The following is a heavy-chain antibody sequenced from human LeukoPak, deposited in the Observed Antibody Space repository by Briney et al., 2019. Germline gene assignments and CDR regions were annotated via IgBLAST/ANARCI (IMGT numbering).Heavy chain of an antibody. CDR3: ARGPSGYDYDY. V-gene: IGHV4-34*01. Sequence: SETPSLTCAVYGGSFSGYYWSWIRQPPGKGLEWIGEINHSGSTNYNPSLKSRVTISVDTSKNQFSLKLSSVTAADTAVYYCARGPSGYDYDYWGQGTLVNVSS. J-gene: IGHJ4*02. D-gene: IGHD5-12*01. CDR1: GGSFSGYY. CDR2: INHSGST.